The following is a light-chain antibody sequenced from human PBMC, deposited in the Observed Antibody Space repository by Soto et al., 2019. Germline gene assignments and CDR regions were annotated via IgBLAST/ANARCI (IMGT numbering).Light chain of an antibody. CDR2: GAS. CDR1: QSVGNRN. CDR3: QQYDTSPYT. Sequence: EIELTQSPGTLSLSPGERATLSCRASQSVGNRNLAWYQLKPGQAPRLLIYGASSRATGVTDRFSGSGSGSYFILTISRLEPEDFTVYYCQQYDTSPYTFGQGTKLEIK. J-gene: IGKJ2*01. V-gene: IGKV3-20*01.